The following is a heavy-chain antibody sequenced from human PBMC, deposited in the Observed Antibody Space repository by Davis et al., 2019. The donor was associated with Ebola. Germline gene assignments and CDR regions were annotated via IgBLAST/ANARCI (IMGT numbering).Heavy chain of an antibody. Sequence: AASVKVSCKASEGAFSNSALSWVRQAPGQGLEWMGGTIPIFGITTYAQKFQGRITISEDKSTLTGYMELSGLKSEDTAVYYCARDSVVVSGRLERRFDSWGLGTLVTVSS. D-gene: IGHD2-15*01. V-gene: IGHV1-69*10. CDR2: TIPIFGIT. CDR1: EGAFSNSA. J-gene: IGHJ5*01. CDR3: ARDSVVVSGRLERRFDS.